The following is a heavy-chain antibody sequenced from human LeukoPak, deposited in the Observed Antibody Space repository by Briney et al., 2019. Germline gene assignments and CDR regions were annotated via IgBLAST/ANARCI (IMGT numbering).Heavy chain of an antibody. D-gene: IGHD3-22*01. V-gene: IGHV3-21*01. Sequence: GGSLRLSCAASGFTFSSYGMNWVRQAPGKGLEWVSSISSSSSYIYYADSMKGRVTISRDNAKNSLYLQMNNLRAEDTAVYYCARDAYYYDSRGSPWGQGTLVTVSS. CDR2: ISSSSSYI. CDR1: GFTFSSYG. J-gene: IGHJ5*02. CDR3: ARDAYYYDSRGSP.